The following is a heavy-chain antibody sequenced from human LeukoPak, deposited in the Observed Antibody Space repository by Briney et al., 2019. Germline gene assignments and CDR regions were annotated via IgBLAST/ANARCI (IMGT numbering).Heavy chain of an antibody. D-gene: IGHD6-6*01. CDR2: ISGSSSSI. V-gene: IGHV3-48*01. Sequence: GGSLRLSCAASGFTFSSYSMNWVRQAPGKGLEWVSFISGSSSSIDYADSVKGRFTISRDNGKNSLFLHMNSLRAEDTAVYYCARKNTTSSEDYWGQGTLVTVSS. J-gene: IGHJ4*02. CDR1: GFTFSSYS. CDR3: ARKNTTSSEDY.